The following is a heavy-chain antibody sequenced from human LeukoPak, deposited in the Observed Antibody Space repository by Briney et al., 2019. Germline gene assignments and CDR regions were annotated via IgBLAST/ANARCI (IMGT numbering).Heavy chain of an antibody. CDR2: VNRDGSET. CDR1: GFALSSHW. CDR3: ARNNGMDV. V-gene: IGHV3-7*03. Sequence: GGSLRLSCAASGFALSSHWMTWVRQVPGRGPEWVANVNRDGSETYYLDSVKGRFTISKDNAKDSLYLQMNSLRAEDTALYHCARNNGMDVWGQGTTIIASS. J-gene: IGHJ6*02.